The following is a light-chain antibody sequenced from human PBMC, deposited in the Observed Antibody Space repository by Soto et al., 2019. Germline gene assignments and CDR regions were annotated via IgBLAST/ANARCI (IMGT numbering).Light chain of an antibody. CDR3: QQTTSFTLT. CDR2: AAS. CDR1: QWISSW. Sequence: DIQMTQSPSFVSASVGDSVTITCRASQWISSWLAWYQHKPGRAPKLLIHAASRLESGVPSRFSGSGSGTDFTLTISSLQPEDFATYYCQQTTSFTLTFGGGTKGEIK. J-gene: IGKJ4*01. V-gene: IGKV1-12*01.